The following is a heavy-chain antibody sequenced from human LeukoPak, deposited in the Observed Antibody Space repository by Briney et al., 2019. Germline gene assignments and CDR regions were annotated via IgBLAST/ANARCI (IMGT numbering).Heavy chain of an antibody. Sequence: RTGRSLRLSCAASGFTFSSYAMHWVRQAPGEGLEWVAVISYDGNYADSVKGRFTISRDNSKNTLYLQMNSLRAEDTAVYYCARDVGATSTTVGSYWGQGTLVTVSS. CDR3: ARDVGATSTTVGSY. CDR1: GFTFSSYA. V-gene: IGHV3-30*04. CDR2: ISYDG. J-gene: IGHJ4*02. D-gene: IGHD4-23*01.